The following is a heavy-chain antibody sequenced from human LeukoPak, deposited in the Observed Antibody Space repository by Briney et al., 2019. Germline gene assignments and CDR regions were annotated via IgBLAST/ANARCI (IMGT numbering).Heavy chain of an antibody. D-gene: IGHD2-15*01. J-gene: IGHJ6*04. CDR3: DVVVVAATRSDVDV. CDR2: INHSGST. V-gene: IGHV4-34*01. Sequence: SETLSLTCAVYGGSFSGYYWSWIRQPPGKGLEWIGEINHSGSTNYNPSLKSRVTISVDTSKNQFSLKLSSVTAADTAVYYCDVVVVAATRSDVDVWGKGTTVTVSS. CDR1: GGSFSGYY.